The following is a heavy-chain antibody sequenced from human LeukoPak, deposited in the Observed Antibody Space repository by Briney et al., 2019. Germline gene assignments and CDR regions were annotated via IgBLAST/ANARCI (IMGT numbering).Heavy chain of an antibody. J-gene: IGHJ4*02. CDR2: IYNSGST. CDR3: ARGGVMYGDY. Sequence: SETLSLTCTVSGYSISSGYYWGWIRQPPGKGLEWIGSIYNSGSTYYNPSLKSRVTISVDTSKNQFSLKLSSVTAADTAVYYCARGGVMYGDYWGQGTLVTVSS. V-gene: IGHV4-38-2*02. CDR1: GYSISSGYY. D-gene: IGHD3-16*01.